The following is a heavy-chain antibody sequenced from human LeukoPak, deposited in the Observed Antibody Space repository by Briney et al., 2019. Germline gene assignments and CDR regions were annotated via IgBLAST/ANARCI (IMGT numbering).Heavy chain of an antibody. CDR2: IYHSGST. V-gene: IGHV4-34*01. D-gene: IGHD2-2*01. CDR3: ARGPFIVVVPAATGRYYYYGMDV. CDR1: GGSFSGYY. J-gene: IGHJ6*02. Sequence: SETLSLTCAVYGGSFSGYYWSWIRQPPGKGLEWIGYIYHSGSTYYNPSLKSRVTISVDRSKNQFSLKLSSVTAADTAVYYCARGPFIVVVPAATGRYYYYGMDVWGQGTTVTVSS.